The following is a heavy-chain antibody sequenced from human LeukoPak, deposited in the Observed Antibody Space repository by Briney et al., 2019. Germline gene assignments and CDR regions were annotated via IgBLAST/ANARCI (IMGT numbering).Heavy chain of an antibody. CDR1: GYTFTSYG. V-gene: IGHV1-18*01. J-gene: IGHJ4*02. CDR3: ARGPYCSGGTCNSQYFDY. D-gene: IGHD2-15*01. Sequence: ASVKVSCKASGYTFTSYGISWVRQAPGQGLEWMGWISAYNGNTNYAQKLQGRVTMTTDTSTSTAYMELRSLRSDDTAVYYCARGPYCSGGTCNSQYFDYWGQGTLVTVSS. CDR2: ISAYNGNT.